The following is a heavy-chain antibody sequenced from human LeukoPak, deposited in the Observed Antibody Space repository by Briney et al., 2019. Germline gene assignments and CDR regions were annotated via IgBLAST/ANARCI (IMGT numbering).Heavy chain of an antibody. J-gene: IGHJ6*03. CDR1: GFTFGDYA. Sequence: PGGSLRLSCTASGFTFGDYAMSWVRQAPGKGLEWVGFIRSKAYGGTTEYAASVKGRFTISRDDSKSIAYLQMNSLKTEDTAVYYCTRLATSIAASYYYYYYMDVWGKGTTVTVSS. D-gene: IGHD6-6*01. V-gene: IGHV3-49*04. CDR3: TRLATSIAASYYYYYYMDV. CDR2: IRSKAYGGTT.